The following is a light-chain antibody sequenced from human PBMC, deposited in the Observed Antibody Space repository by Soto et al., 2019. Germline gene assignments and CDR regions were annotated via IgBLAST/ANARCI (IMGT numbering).Light chain of an antibody. V-gene: IGKV1-39*01. CDR1: QTIIFY. Sequence: DIPMTQSQSSLSASVGDRVTITCRSSQTIIFYLNWYQQKPGQAPKLLIYAASNLQSGVPSRFSGSGSGTEFTLTISSLQPEDFATYFCQQSYTTPVYTFGQGTKLEIK. J-gene: IGKJ2*01. CDR2: AAS. CDR3: QQSYTTPVYT.